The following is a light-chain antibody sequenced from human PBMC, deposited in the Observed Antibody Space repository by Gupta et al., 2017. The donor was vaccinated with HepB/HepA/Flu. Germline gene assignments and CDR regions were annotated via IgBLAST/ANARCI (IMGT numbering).Light chain of an antibody. J-gene: IGKJ2*01. CDR3: QQGCNSLRT. CDR1: QSSSNY. CDR2: AAS. V-gene: IGKV1-39*01. Sequence: DIRMTQSPSSLSASVGDRDTIPCLPSQSSSNYLKWYQQKPGKAPRLLIFAASSLHSEVPARFSGSGSGTEFTLTISSLEPEDFATYYCQQGCNSLRTFGQGTKMEI.